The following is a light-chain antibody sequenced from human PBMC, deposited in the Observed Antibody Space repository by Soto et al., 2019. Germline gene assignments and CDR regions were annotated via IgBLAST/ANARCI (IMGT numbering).Light chain of an antibody. V-gene: IGLV2-14*03. CDR1: SSDVGGYNY. J-gene: IGLJ1*01. CDR3: SSYTGTSTLNV. Sequence: QSVLTQPASVSGSPGHSITISCTGTSSDVGGYNYVSWYQHHPGKAPKLMIYDVSDRPSGVSNRFSGSKSGNTASLTISGLQAEDEADYYCSSYTGTSTLNVFGTGTKVTVL. CDR2: DVS.